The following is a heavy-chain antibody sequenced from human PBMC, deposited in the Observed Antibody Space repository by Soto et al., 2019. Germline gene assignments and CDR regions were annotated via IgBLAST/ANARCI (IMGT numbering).Heavy chain of an antibody. CDR1: GGTFSRYA. CDR3: GRIAVATESFDM. V-gene: IGHV1-69*01. D-gene: IGHD6-19*01. Sequence: QVQLVQPGAEVQKSGSSVKVSCKASGGTFSRYAISWVRQAPGQGLEWMGGIIPIFGTAKFAQNFQGRVTITADESMSTVYMELTSLKSEDTAMYYCGRIAVATESFDMWGQGTMVTVSS. J-gene: IGHJ3*02. CDR2: IIPIFGTA.